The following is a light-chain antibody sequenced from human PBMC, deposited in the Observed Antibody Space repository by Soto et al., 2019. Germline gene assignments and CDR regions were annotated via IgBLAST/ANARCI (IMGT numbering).Light chain of an antibody. Sequence: EVLMTQTPATLSVSPGDRATLSCRASQSVSGKLAWYQQKPGQAPRLLIYDASTRATGIPARFSGSGSGTEFTLTISSLQSEDFAVYYCQQSNNWPWTFGQGTKVDI. CDR2: DAS. J-gene: IGKJ1*01. CDR1: QSVSGK. CDR3: QQSNNWPWT. V-gene: IGKV3-15*01.